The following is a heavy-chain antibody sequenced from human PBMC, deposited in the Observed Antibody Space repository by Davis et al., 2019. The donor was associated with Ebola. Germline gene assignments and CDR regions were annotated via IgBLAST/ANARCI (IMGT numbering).Heavy chain of an antibody. Sequence: MPSETLSLTCTVSGGSISSYYWSWIRQPPGKGLEWIGYMYFTGSTNYNPSLKSRVTISVDTSKNQFSLKLSSVTAADTAVYYCARVRLDGDQIYYYYYGMDVWGKGTTVTVSS. J-gene: IGHJ6*04. CDR1: GGSISSYY. CDR2: MYFTGST. D-gene: IGHD4-17*01. CDR3: ARVRLDGDQIYYYYYGMDV. V-gene: IGHV4-59*08.